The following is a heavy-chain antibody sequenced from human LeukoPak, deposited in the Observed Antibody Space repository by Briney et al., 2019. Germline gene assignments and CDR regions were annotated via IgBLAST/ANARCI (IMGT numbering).Heavy chain of an antibody. CDR3: ARLGLARTADY. CDR1: GFTFSSYA. V-gene: IGHV3-64*01. D-gene: IGHD3-16*01. J-gene: IGHJ4*02. Sequence: GGSLRLSCAASGFTFSSYAMHWVRQAPGKGLEYVSAISSNGGSTYYANSVKGRFTISRDNSKNTLYLQMGSLRAEDMAVYYCARLGLARTADYWGQGTLVTVSP. CDR2: ISSNGGST.